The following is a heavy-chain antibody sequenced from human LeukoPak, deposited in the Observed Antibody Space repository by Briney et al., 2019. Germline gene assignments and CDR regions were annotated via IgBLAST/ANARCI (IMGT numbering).Heavy chain of an antibody. CDR3: ARDRAGYSYGAFDY. D-gene: IGHD5-18*01. J-gene: IGHJ4*02. V-gene: IGHV1-18*01. CDR1: GYTFTSYG. CDR2: ISAYNGNT. Sequence: GASVKVSCKASGYTFTSYGISWVRQAPGQGLEGMGWISAYNGNTNYAQKLQGRVTMTTDTSTSTAYMELRSLRSDDTAVYYCARDRAGYSYGAFDYWGQGTLVTVSS.